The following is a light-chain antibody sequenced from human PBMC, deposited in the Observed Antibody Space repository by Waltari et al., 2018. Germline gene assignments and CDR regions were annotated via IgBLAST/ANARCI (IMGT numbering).Light chain of an antibody. CDR2: AAS. J-gene: IGKJ2*03. Sequence: DIQMNQSPSSLSASVGDRVTITCRASQSISSYLNWYQQKPGKAPKVLIYAASSLQSGVPSRFSGSGSGTDFTLTISSLQPEDFATYYCQQSYSTLYSFGQGTKLEIK. CDR1: QSISSY. V-gene: IGKV1-39*01. CDR3: QQSYSTLYS.